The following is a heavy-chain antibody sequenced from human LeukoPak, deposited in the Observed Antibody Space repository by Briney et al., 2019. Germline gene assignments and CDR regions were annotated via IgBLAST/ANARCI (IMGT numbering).Heavy chain of an antibody. CDR2: IYYSGST. CDR1: GGSISSYY. J-gene: IGHJ5*02. D-gene: IGHD3-16*02. Sequence: PSETLSPTCTVSGGSISSYYWSWIRQPPGKGLEWIGYIYYSGSTNYNPSLKSRVTISVDTSKNQFSLKLSSVTAADTAVYYCARSYYDYVWGSYRPPGWFDPWGQGTLVTVSS. CDR3: ARSYYDYVWGSYRPPGWFDP. V-gene: IGHV4-59*01.